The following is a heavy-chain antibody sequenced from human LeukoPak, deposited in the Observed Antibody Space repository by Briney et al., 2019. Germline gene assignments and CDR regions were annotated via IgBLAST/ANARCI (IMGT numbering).Heavy chain of an antibody. V-gene: IGHV3-48*03. CDR1: GFSFSSSA. D-gene: IGHD2-2*01. Sequence: GGSLRLSCAASGFSFSSSAMSWVRQAPGKGLEWVSYISSSGSTIYYADSVKGRFTISRDNAKNSLYLQMNSLRAEDTAVYYYARHIVVVPAAPHFDYWGQGTLVTVSS. J-gene: IGHJ4*02. CDR3: ARHIVVVPAAPHFDY. CDR2: ISSSGSTI.